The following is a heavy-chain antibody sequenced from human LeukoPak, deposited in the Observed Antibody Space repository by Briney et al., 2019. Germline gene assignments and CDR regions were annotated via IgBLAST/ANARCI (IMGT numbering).Heavy chain of an antibody. Sequence: ASVKVSCKASGYTFTSYGISWVRQAPGQGLEWMGWISAYNGNKNYAQKLQGRVTMTTDTSTSTAYMELRSLRSDDTAVYYCARASYCSSTSCYFTKYNWFDPWGQGTLVTVSS. V-gene: IGHV1-18*01. CDR1: GYTFTSYG. D-gene: IGHD2-2*01. J-gene: IGHJ5*02. CDR2: ISAYNGNK. CDR3: ARASYCSSTSCYFTKYNWFDP.